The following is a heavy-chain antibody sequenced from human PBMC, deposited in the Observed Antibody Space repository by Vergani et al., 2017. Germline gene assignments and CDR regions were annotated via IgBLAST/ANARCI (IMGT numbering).Heavy chain of an antibody. V-gene: IGHV3-33*01. Sequence: QVHLVESGGGVVQPGRSLRLSCAASGFTFSSYGMHWVRQAPGKGLEWVAVIWYDGSNKYYADSVKGRFTISRDNSKNTLYLQMNSLRAEDTAVYYCARDQGIAAAGTLYYFDYWGQGTLVTVSS. CDR2: IWYDGSNK. CDR1: GFTFSSYG. D-gene: IGHD6-13*01. CDR3: ARDQGIAAAGTLYYFDY. J-gene: IGHJ4*02.